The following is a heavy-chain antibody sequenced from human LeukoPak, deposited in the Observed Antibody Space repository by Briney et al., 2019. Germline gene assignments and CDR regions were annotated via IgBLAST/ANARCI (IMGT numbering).Heavy chain of an antibody. CDR2: ISAYNGNT. Sequence: ASVKVSCKASGYSFTSYGISWVRQAPGQGLEWMGWISAYNGNTNYAQKLQGRVTMTTDTSTSTAYMELRSLRSDDTAVYYCARDSSAYYDILTGYYNGAFDYWGQGTLVTVSS. V-gene: IGHV1-18*01. D-gene: IGHD3-9*01. J-gene: IGHJ4*02. CDR1: GYSFTSYG. CDR3: ARDSSAYYDILTGYYNGAFDY.